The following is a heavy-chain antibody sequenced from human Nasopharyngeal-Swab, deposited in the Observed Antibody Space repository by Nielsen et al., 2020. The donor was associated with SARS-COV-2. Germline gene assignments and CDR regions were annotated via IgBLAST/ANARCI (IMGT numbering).Heavy chain of an antibody. Sequence: GSLRLSCTVSGGSISSGDYYWSWIRQPPGKGLAWIGYIYYSGSTNYNPSLKSRVTISVDTSKNQFSLKLSSVTAADTAVYYCARGPYYDFWSGYYDYYYYYMDVWGKGTTVTVSS. V-gene: IGHV4-61*08. J-gene: IGHJ6*03. D-gene: IGHD3-3*01. CDR1: GGSISSGDYY. CDR2: IYYSGST. CDR3: ARGPYYDFWSGYYDYYYYYMDV.